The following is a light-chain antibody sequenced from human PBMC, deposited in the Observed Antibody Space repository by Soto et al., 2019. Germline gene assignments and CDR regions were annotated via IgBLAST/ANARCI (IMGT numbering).Light chain of an antibody. J-gene: IGLJ1*01. Sequence: QSVLTQPPSASGTPGQRVTISCSGSSSNIGSNYVYWYQQLPGTAPKLLIYRNNQRPSGVPDRFSGSKTGTSASLAISGLRCEDEADYYCAAWDDSLSGPVFGTGTKLTVL. V-gene: IGLV1-47*01. CDR2: RNN. CDR1: SSNIGSNY. CDR3: AAWDDSLSGPV.